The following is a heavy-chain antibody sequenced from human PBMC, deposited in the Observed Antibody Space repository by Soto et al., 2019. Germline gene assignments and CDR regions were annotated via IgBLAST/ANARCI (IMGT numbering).Heavy chain of an antibody. V-gene: IGHV4-39*01. J-gene: IGHJ3*01. D-gene: IGHD3-16*01. CDR2: IYYTVST. CDR1: GGPISSSDSY. CDR3: ARPYVDA. Sequence: QLQLRESGPGLLKPSDTLSLTCAVSGGPISSSDSYWGWIRQPPGKGLQWIGSIYYTVSTHYNPSRLCRVTVSLVASMGHCALALNSVTAADPDLYDGARPYVDA.